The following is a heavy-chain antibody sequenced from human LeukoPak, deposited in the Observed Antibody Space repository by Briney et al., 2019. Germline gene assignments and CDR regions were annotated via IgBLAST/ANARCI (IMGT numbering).Heavy chain of an antibody. D-gene: IGHD3-10*01. CDR3: ARHPRSGSYYTDWFDP. CDR2: ISSSGSTI. J-gene: IGHJ5*02. Sequence: PGGSLRLSCAASGFTFSDYYMSWIRQAPGKGLEWVSYISSSGSTIYYADSVKGRFTISRDNAKNSLYLQMNSLRVEDTAVYYCARHPRSGSYYTDWFDPWGQGTLVTVSS. CDR1: GFTFSDYY. V-gene: IGHV3-11*01.